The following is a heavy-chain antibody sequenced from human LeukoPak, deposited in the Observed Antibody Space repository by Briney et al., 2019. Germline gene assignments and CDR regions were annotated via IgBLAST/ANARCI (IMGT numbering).Heavy chain of an antibody. Sequence: GGSLRLSCAASGFTFSSYAMSWVRRAPGKGLEWVSAISGSGGSTYYADSVKGRFTISRDNSKNTLYLQMNSLRAEDTAVYYCAKDPTGYCSSTSCYNYYYYYMDVWGKGTTVTVSS. V-gene: IGHV3-23*01. D-gene: IGHD2-2*01. CDR1: GFTFSSYA. CDR3: AKDPTGYCSSTSCYNYYYYYMDV. J-gene: IGHJ6*03. CDR2: ISGSGGST.